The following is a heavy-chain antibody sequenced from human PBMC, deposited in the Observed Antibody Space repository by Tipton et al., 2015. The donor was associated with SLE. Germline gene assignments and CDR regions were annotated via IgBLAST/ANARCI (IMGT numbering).Heavy chain of an antibody. V-gene: IGHV4-4*07. CDR2: IYTSGST. CDR3: ARSPYSSSWYGYYYYGMDV. CDR1: GGSISSYY. Sequence: TLSLTCTVSGGSISSYYWSWIRQPAGKGLEWIGRIYTSGSTNYNPALKSRVTISVDTSKNQFSLKLSSVTAADTAVYYCARSPYSSSWYGYYYYGMDVWGQGTTVTVSS. J-gene: IGHJ6*02. D-gene: IGHD6-13*01.